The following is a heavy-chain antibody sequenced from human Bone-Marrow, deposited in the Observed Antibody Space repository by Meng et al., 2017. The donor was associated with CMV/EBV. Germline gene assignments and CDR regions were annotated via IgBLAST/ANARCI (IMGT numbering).Heavy chain of an antibody. V-gene: IGHV1-8*01. D-gene: IGHD2-15*01. CDR1: GYTFTSYD. CDR3: ARDHPGTAYCSGGSCNRGWFDP. Sequence: ASVKVSCKASGYTFTSYDINWVRQATGQGLEWMGWMNPNSGNTGYAQKFQGRVTMTRNTSISTAYMELSSLRSEDTAVYYCARDHPGTAYCSGGSCNRGWFDPWGQGTLVTVSS. CDR2: MNPNSGNT. J-gene: IGHJ5*02.